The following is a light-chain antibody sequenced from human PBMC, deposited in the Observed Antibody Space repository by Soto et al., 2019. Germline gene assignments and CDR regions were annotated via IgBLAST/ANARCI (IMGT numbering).Light chain of an antibody. V-gene: IGKV3-15*01. Sequence: IVMTQSPATLSLSPGERATLSCRASQSVSSSYLAWYQQKPGQAPRLLIYGASTRATGIPARFSGSGSGTEFTLTISSLQSEDFAVYYCHQYNFWPTFGQGTKVDIK. CDR3: HQYNFWPT. J-gene: IGKJ1*01. CDR2: GAS. CDR1: QSVSSSY.